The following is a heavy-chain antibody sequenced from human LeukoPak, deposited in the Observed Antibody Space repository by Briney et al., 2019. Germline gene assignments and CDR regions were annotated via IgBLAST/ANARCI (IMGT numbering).Heavy chain of an antibody. D-gene: IGHD5-12*01. J-gene: IGHJ3*02. CDR3: AGDTNIVSAFDI. V-gene: IGHV3-21*01. CDR2: ISSRSTYI. CDR1: GFTFSSYN. Sequence: GGSLRLSCAASGFTFSSYNMNWVRQAPGKGVEWVSSISSRSTYIYYADSVKGRFTISRDNAKNSLYLQKTGLRAQDTAVYYCAGDTNIVSAFDIWGQGKMVTVSS.